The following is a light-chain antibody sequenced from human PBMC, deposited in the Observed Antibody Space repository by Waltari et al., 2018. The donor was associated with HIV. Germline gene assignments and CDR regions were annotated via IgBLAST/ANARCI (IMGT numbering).Light chain of an antibody. J-gene: IGKJ2*01. CDR1: QRISSW. CDR3: QQYNSYPYT. V-gene: IGKV1-5*03. CDR2: KAS. Sequence: DIQMTQSPSTLSASVGDRVTVTCRASQRISSWLAWYQQKPGKAPNLMIYKASSLESEVPSRFSGSGSGTEFTLTISSLQPDDFATYYCQQYNSYPYTFGQGTKLEIK.